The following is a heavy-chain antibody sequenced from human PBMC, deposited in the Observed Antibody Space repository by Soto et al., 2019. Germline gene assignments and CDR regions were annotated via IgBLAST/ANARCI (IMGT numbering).Heavy chain of an antibody. V-gene: IGHV3-30*18. CDR2: ISYDGRDK. CDR1: GFTFSNYG. CDR3: FKEKRGYSYGEH. D-gene: IGHD5-18*01. Sequence: QVQLVESGGGVVQPGRSLRLSCAASGFTFSNYGMHWVRQAPGKGLEWVAVISYDGRDKHYLDSVKGRFTVSRDNSKNTLYLQMNSLRTEYTAVYYCFKEKRGYSYGEHWGQGTLVTVSS. J-gene: IGHJ4*02.